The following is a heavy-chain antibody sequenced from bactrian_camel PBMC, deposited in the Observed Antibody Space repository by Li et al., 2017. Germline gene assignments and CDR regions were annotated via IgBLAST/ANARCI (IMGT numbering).Heavy chain of an antibody. D-gene: IGHD2*01. Sequence: QVQLVESGGGSVQAGGSLRLSCVWSPRAYYGVCMAWFRQSPGKEREGIARINRDGGTSYADPVKGRFTASEDYVKNTLYLQMNSLEPEDTAMYYCAAELIPYCYVDWDKYTFWGQGTQVTVS. J-gene: IGHJ4*01. V-gene: IGHV3S57*01. CDR2: INRDGGT. CDR3: AAELIPYCYVDWDKYTF. CDR1: PRAYYGVC.